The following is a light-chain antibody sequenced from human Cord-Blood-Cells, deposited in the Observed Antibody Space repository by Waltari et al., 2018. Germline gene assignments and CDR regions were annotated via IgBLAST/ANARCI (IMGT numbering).Light chain of an antibody. CDR1: QSISSW. CDR2: DAP. V-gene: IGKV1-5*01. Sequence: DIQMTQSPSHLSACVGDIVTITCRASQSISSWLAWYQQKPGKAPKLLIYDAPSLESGVPSRFSGSGSGTEFTLTISSLQPDDFATYYCQQYNSFSWTFGQGTKLEIK. CDR3: QQYNSFSWT. J-gene: IGKJ1*01.